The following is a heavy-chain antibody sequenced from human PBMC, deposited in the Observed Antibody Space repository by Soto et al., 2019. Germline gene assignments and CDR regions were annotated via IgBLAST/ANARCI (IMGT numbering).Heavy chain of an antibody. Sequence: LRLSCAASGFTFSSYAMHWVRQAPGKGLEWVAVISYDGSNKYYADSVKGRFTISRDNSKNTLYLQMNSLRAEDTAVYYCAREYYYDSSGYYGVDAFDIWGQGTMVTVSS. CDR2: ISYDGSNK. V-gene: IGHV3-30-3*01. J-gene: IGHJ3*02. CDR3: AREYYYDSSGYYGVDAFDI. CDR1: GFTFSSYA. D-gene: IGHD3-22*01.